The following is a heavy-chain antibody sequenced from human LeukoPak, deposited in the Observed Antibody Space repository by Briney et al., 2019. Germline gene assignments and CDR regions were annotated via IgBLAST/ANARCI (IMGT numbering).Heavy chain of an antibody. Sequence: SETLSLTCTVSGGSIRSSYYYWGWIRQPPGKGLEWIGSIYDSRSTYYNPSLKSRVTISVDTSKNQFSLKLNSVTAADTAVYYCARGRGPSWTVTTGPYYFDYWGQGTLVTVSS. J-gene: IGHJ4*02. CDR3: ARGRGPSWTVTTGPYYFDY. V-gene: IGHV4-39*01. CDR1: GGSIRSSYYY. D-gene: IGHD4-17*01. CDR2: IYDSRST.